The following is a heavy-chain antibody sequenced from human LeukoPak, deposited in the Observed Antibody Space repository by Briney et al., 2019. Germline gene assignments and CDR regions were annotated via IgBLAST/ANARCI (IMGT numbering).Heavy chain of an antibody. V-gene: IGHV4-30-4*01. CDR3: ARDPPGYCSTTSFSAAEYFDS. Sequence: TSETLSLTCTVSGGSISSGDYCWTWIRQPPGKGLEWIGYIYDSESTYYNPSLKSRVTISIDTSKNQFSLKLSSVTAADTAVYYCARDPPGYCSTTSFSAAEYFDSSGQGTLVTVSS. CDR2: IYDSEST. D-gene: IGHD2-2*01. J-gene: IGHJ4*02. CDR1: GGSISSGDYC.